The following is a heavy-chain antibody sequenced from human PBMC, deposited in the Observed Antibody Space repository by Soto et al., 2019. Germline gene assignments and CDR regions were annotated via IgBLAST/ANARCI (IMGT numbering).Heavy chain of an antibody. J-gene: IGHJ4*02. CDR2: ISGSGGST. V-gene: IGHV3-23*01. CDR1: GFTFNSYA. CDR3: ATRVYSTIFDY. Sequence: PGGSLRLSCAASGFTFNSYAMSWVRQAPGKGLEWVSAISGSGGSTYYAGSVKGRFTISRDNSKNTLYLQMNSLGAEDTAVYYCATRVYSTIFDYWGQGTLVTVSS. D-gene: IGHD2-8*01.